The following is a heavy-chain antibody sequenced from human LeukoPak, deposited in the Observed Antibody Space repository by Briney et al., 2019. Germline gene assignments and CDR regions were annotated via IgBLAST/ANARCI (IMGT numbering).Heavy chain of an antibody. V-gene: IGHV3-30*02. Sequence: GGSLRLSCAASGFTFSSYGMHWVRQAPGKGLEWVAFIRYDGSNKYYADSVKGRFTISRDNSKNTLYLQMNSLRAEDTAVYYCAKKGDYYGSGSYYTYWGQGTPVTVSS. CDR1: GFTFSSYG. J-gene: IGHJ4*02. CDR3: AKKGDYYGSGSYYTY. CDR2: IRYDGSNK. D-gene: IGHD3-10*01.